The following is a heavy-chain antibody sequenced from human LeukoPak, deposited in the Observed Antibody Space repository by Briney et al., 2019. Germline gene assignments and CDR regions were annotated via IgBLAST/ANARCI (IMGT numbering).Heavy chain of an antibody. Sequence: TGGSLRLSCVGSGFTFSSYWMHWVPKAPGKGLVWVSRINSDGSTTSHADSLKGRFTISRDNSNNTLYLQMNSMRAVDTAVYYCASLPLLCGGDCYPPDTWGQGTLVIVSS. CDR2: INSDGSTT. V-gene: IGHV3-74*01. D-gene: IGHD2-21*02. J-gene: IGHJ5*02. CDR3: ASLPLLCGGDCYPPDT. CDR1: GFTFSSYW.